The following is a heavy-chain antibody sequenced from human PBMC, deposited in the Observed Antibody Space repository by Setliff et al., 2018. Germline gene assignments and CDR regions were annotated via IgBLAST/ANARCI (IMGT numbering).Heavy chain of an antibody. J-gene: IGHJ4*02. CDR2: IYSGGDT. CDR1: GVTFSSYA. D-gene: IGHD3-16*01. CDR3: ASVFAGDFDY. V-gene: IGHV3-23*01. Sequence: GGSLRLSCAASGVTFSSYAMSWVRQAQGKGLEWVSVIYSGGDTYYADSVKGRFTISRDNAKNSLYLQMNSLRAEDTSVYYCASVFAGDFDYWGQGTLVTVSS.